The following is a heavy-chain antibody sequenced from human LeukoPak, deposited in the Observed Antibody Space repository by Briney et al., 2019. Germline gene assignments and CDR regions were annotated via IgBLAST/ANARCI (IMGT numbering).Heavy chain of an antibody. CDR2: ISAYNGNT. J-gene: IGHJ3*02. CDR1: GYIFTSYV. V-gene: IGHV1-18*01. Sequence: ASVKVSCKASGYIFTSYVISWVRQAPGQGLEWMGWISAYNGNTNYAQKFQGRVAMTRDTSISTAYMELSRLRSDDTAVYYCASGFMGYDRSGYYDDAFDIWGQGTMVTVSS. CDR3: ASGFMGYDRSGYYDDAFDI. D-gene: IGHD3-22*01.